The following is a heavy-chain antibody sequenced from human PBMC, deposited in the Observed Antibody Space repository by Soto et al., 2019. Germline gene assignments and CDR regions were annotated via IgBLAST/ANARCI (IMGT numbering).Heavy chain of an antibody. CDR3: ARDSPTERYTSITISLDY. CDR2: ISSSGSTI. D-gene: IGHD3-9*01. V-gene: IGHV3-11*01. J-gene: IGHJ4*02. CDR1: GFTFSDYY. Sequence: GGSLRLSCAASGFTFSDYYMSWIRQAPGKGLEWVSYISSSGSTIYYADSVKGRFTISRDNAKNSLYLQMNSLRAEDTAVYYCARDSPTERYTSITISLDYWGQGTLVTVSS.